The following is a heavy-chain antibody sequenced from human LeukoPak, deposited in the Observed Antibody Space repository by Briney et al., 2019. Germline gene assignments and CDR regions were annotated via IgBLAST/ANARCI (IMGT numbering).Heavy chain of an antibody. CDR2: ISSSGSYI. CDR1: GFTLGSYS. Sequence: PGGSLRLSCAASGFTLGSYSMNWVRQAPGKGLEWFSAISSSGSYIYYADSVKGRFTISRDNAKNSLSLQMNSLRAEDTAVYYCARGCSSTTCPDNWGQGTLVTVSS. V-gene: IGHV3-21*01. J-gene: IGHJ4*02. CDR3: ARGCSSTTCPDN. D-gene: IGHD2-2*01.